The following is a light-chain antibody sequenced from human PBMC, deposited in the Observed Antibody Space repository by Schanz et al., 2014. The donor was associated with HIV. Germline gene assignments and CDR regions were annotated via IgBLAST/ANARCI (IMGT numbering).Light chain of an antibody. CDR3: SSYATTKDLL. J-gene: IGLJ2*01. V-gene: IGLV2-14*03. Sequence: QSVLTQPASVSGSPGQSITISCTGTSSDVGGYNYVSWYQQHPGKAPKLMIYDVSNRPSGVSNRFSGSKSGNTASLTIFDLQPEDEADYYCSSYATTKDLLFGGGTKLTVL. CDR2: DVS. CDR1: SSDVGGYNY.